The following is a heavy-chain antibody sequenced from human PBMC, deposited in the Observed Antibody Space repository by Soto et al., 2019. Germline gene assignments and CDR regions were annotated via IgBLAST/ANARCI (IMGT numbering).Heavy chain of an antibody. V-gene: IGHV1-69*06. CDR2: IIPIFGTA. J-gene: IGHJ4*02. CDR1: GGTFSSYA. CDR3: ARWYYYDSSGYRNPPLFDY. D-gene: IGHD3-22*01. Sequence: SVKVSCKASGGTFSSYAISWVRQAPGQGLEWMGGIIPIFGTANYAQKFQGRVTITADKSTSTAYMELSSLRSEDTAVYYCARWYYYDSSGYRNPPLFDYWGQGTLVTVSS.